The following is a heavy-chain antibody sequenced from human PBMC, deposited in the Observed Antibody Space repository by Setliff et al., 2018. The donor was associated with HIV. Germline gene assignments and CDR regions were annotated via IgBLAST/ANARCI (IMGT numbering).Heavy chain of an antibody. V-gene: IGHV4-38-2*01. J-gene: IGHJ3*02. Sequence: SETLSLTCAVSGYSISSGYYWGWIRQPPGKGLEWIGSIYQSGSTYYNPSLKSRITISVDTSENQFSLKLSSVTAADTAVYYCARIGYSRGWIPHLFGIWGQGRMVTVSS. CDR2: IYQSGST. D-gene: IGHD6-19*01. CDR3: ARIGYSRGWIPHLFGI. CDR1: GYSISSGYY.